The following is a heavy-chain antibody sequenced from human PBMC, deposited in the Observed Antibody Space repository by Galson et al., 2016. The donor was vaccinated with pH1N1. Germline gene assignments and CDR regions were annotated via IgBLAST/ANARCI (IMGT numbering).Heavy chain of an antibody. Sequence: ETLSLTCTVSGGSIRSNYWSWIRQSPGKGLEWIGYIYYSGSTDYNSSLKSRVTISIDTSKNQSSLKLSTVNAPDTAVYYCSRERVRATKTAFDIWGQGTMVTVSS. CDR1: GGSIRSNY. V-gene: IGHV4-59*01. CDR2: IYYSGST. D-gene: IGHD3-3*01. J-gene: IGHJ3*02. CDR3: SRERVRATKTAFDI.